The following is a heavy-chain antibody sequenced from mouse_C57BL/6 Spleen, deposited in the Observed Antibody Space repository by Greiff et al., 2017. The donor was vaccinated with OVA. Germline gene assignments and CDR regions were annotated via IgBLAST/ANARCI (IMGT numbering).Heavy chain of an antibody. Sequence: EVQLQQSGPELVKPGASVKISCKASGYTFTDYYMNWVKQSHGKSLEWIGDINPNNGGTSYNQKFKGKATLTVDKSSSTAYMELRSLTSEDSAVYYCAREPKGVVTTNYWGQGTTLTVSS. D-gene: IGHD2-2*01. J-gene: IGHJ2*01. CDR1: GYTFTDYY. CDR2: INPNNGGT. V-gene: IGHV1-26*01. CDR3: AREPKGVVTTNY.